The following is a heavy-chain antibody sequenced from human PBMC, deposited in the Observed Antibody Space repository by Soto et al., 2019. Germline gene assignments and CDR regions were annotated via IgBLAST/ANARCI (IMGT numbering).Heavy chain of an antibody. CDR1: GDSVSNNGAA. CDR3: ARDPPGFHSAFDF. D-gene: IGHD3-3*01. V-gene: IGHV6-1*01. CDR2: TYYRSKWYN. Sequence: SQTLSLPCVISGDSVSNNGAAWNWIRQSPSRGLEWRGRTYYRSKWYNDYAVSIKSRIIINPDTSKNQFSLHLNSVTPEDTAVYYWARDPPGFHSAFDFWGQGSLVTVSS. J-gene: IGHJ4*02.